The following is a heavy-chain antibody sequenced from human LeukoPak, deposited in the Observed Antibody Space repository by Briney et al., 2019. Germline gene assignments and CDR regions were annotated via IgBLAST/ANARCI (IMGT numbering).Heavy chain of an antibody. Sequence: SETLSLTCTVSGGSINSYYWSWIRQPPGKGLEWIGYIYDSGSTNYNPSLKSRVTISVDTSKNQFSLKLSSVTAADTAVYYCARRAVVVMGANWFDPWGQGTLVTVSS. CDR3: ARRAVVVMGANWFDP. D-gene: IGHD2-21*01. V-gene: IGHV4-59*12. CDR1: GGSINSYY. CDR2: IYDSGST. J-gene: IGHJ5*02.